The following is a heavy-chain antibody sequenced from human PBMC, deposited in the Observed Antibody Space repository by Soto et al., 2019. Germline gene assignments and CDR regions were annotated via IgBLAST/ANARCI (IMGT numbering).Heavy chain of an antibody. V-gene: IGHV4-59*08. J-gene: IGHJ6*03. D-gene: IGHD3-10*01. CDR2: IYYSGIT. CDR3: ARRVNGSGSYFYYYYMDV. Sequence: PSETLSLTCTVSGGSISSYYWSWIRQPPGKGLEWIGYIYYSGITNYNPSLKSRVTISVDTSKNQFSLKLSSVTAADTAVYYCARRVNGSGSYFYYYYMDVWGKGTTVTVSS. CDR1: GGSISSYY.